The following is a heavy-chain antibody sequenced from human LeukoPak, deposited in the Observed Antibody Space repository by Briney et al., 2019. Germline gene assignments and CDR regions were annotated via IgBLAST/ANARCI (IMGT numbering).Heavy chain of an antibody. V-gene: IGHV4-34*01. D-gene: IGHD2-21*02. J-gene: IGHJ3*02. Sequence: IPSETLSLTCAVYGGSFNGYYWSWIRQPPGKGLEWIGEINHSGSTNYNPSLKSRVTISADTSKNQFSLKLSSVTAADTAVYYCASTPGRVVVTAGAFDIWGQGTMVTVSS. CDR3: ASTPGRVVVTAGAFDI. CDR1: GGSFNGYY. CDR2: INHSGST.